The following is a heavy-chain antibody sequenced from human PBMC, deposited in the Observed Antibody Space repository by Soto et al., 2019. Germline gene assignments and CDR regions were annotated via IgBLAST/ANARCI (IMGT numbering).Heavy chain of an antibody. CDR3: ARRSYHSSSPCDP. J-gene: IGHJ5*02. D-gene: IGHD6-6*01. V-gene: IGHV1-2*04. CDR2: INPNSGGT. Sequence: ASVKVSCKASGYTLTGYYMHWVRQAPGQGLEWMGWINPNSGGTNYAQKFQGWVKMTRDTSISTAYLELSRLRSDDTAVYYCARRSYHSSSPCDPRGQGTLVTVSS. CDR1: GYTLTGYY.